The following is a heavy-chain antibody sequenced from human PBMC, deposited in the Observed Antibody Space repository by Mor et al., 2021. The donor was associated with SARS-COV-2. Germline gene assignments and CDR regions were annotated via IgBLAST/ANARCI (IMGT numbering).Heavy chain of an antibody. D-gene: IGHD5-18*01. J-gene: IGHJ4*02. V-gene: IGHV4-34*01. CDR2: INHSGST. Sequence: GKGLEWIGEINHSGSTNYNPSLKSRVTISVDTSKNQFSLKLSSVTAADTAVYYCARGGRYSYGYFDYWGQGTL. CDR3: ARGGRYSYGYFDY.